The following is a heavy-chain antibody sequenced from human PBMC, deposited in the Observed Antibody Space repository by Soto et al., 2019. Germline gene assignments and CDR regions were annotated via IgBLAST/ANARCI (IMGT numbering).Heavy chain of an antibody. CDR1: GFPFSSYA. J-gene: IGHJ4*02. CDR3: ARPPRDLWSGYSTYFDY. D-gene: IGHD3-3*01. Sequence: GGFLRLSCEGSGFPFSSYAIHWVRQTPGKGLEWVAVISYDGSITYYSDSVKGRFTISRDTPTNTVYLQLNGLRGDDTAVYYCARPPRDLWSGYSTYFDYWGQGTLVTSPQ. CDR2: ISYDGSIT. V-gene: IGHV3-30-3*01.